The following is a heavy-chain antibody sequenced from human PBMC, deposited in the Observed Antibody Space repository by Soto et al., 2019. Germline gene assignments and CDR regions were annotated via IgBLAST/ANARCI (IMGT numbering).Heavy chain of an antibody. CDR2: IYYSAST. Sequence: TLSLTCTVSGGSINSGDYHWTWIRQSPGKGLEWIGAIYYSASTYYNPSLKSRVTISVDTSKNQFSLKLSSVTAADTAVYYCARLTYSYGYYYYYGMDVWGQGTTVTVSS. D-gene: IGHD5-18*01. V-gene: IGHV4-30-4*01. CDR1: GGSINSGDYH. J-gene: IGHJ6*02. CDR3: ARLTYSYGYYYYYGMDV.